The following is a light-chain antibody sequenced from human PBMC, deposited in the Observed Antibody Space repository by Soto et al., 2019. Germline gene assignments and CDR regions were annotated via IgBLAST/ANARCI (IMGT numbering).Light chain of an antibody. CDR2: DAS. CDR1: QSIGRF. J-gene: IGKJ1*01. V-gene: IGKV1-5*01. Sequence: DIQITQSPSTLSASVGDRVTITCRASQSIGRFLGWYQHQPGKAPKLLIYDASTLESGVPSRFSGTGSGTEFTFSITRLQPDDFETYYCQQYNSSSWTFGQGTKVDIK. CDR3: QQYNSSSWT.